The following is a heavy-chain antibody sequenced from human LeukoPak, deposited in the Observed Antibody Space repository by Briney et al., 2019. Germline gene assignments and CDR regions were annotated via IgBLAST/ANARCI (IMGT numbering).Heavy chain of an antibody. CDR1: GGPISTSSYH. Sequence: SETLSLTCTVSGGPISTSSYHWGWIRQPPGKGLECIGNIYYSGSTYYNPSLKSRVTISIDTSENQLSLNVSSVTAADTALYYWAREANCDDTTCPHTWGPGTMVTVSS. J-gene: IGHJ5*02. CDR3: AREANCDDTTCPHT. CDR2: IYYSGST. V-gene: IGHV4-39*07. D-gene: IGHD1-1*01.